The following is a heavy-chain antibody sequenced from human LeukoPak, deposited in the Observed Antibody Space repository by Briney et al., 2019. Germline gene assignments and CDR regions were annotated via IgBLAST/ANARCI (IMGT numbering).Heavy chain of an antibody. CDR3: ARVWFGDPPPIFDV. CDR1: NYSFSSGYY. V-gene: IGHV4-38-2*01. D-gene: IGHD3-10*01. Sequence: PSETLCLSCAVSNYSFSSGYYCGWLRPPPGKGLEWIGIIRNSGITYYNVSLKSRVTISIDTSKNQFSLKVTSVTAADTAGDYCARVWFGDPPPIFDVWGQGRMVRVSS. J-gene: IGHJ3*01. CDR2: IRNSGIT.